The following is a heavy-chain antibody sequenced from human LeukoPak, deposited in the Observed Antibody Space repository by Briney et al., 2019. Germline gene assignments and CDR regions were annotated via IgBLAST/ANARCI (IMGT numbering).Heavy chain of an antibody. CDR3: ARAQWRTYSYYYMDV. D-gene: IGHD6-19*01. J-gene: IGHJ6*03. CDR1: GFTAGFTY. Sequence: GGSLEFSGAASGFTAGFTYISWVRQAPGKGLDWISVIYSGGSTYYADSVKGRFTISRDDSKNTLYLQMNSLRAEDTAIYYCARAQWRTYSYYYMDVWGKGTTVTVSS. CDR2: IYSGGST. V-gene: IGHV3-53*01.